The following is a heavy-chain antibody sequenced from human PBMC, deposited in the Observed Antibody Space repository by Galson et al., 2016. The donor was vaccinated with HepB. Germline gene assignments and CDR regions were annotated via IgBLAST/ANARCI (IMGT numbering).Heavy chain of an antibody. J-gene: IGHJ4*02. CDR1: GGTFSTYS. CDR2: LVPPLNLT. V-gene: IGHV1-69*02. CDR3: VIDYGHYSVRY. D-gene: IGHD4-17*01. Sequence: SVKVSCKASGGTFSTYSFSWVRQAPGQGLEWMGRLVPPLNLTNYAQKFQGRVTITADKSTTAAFMDLNSLRSQDTAVYYCVIDYGHYSVRYWGQGTLVTFSS.